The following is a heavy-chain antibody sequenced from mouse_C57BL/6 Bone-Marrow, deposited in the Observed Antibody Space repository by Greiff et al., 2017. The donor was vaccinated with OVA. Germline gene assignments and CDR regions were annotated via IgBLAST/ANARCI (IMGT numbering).Heavy chain of an antibody. CDR2: ITHSGET. CDR1: GFPITSGYY. Sequence: VQGVESGPGLVKPSQSLFLTCSITGFPITSGYYWIWIRQSPGKPLEWMGYITHSGETFYNPSLQSPISITRETSKNQFFLQLNSVTTEDTAMYYCAGDYYGNYVDWYFDVWGTGTTVTVSS. J-gene: IGHJ1*03. V-gene: IGHV12-3*01. D-gene: IGHD2-1*01. CDR3: AGDYYGNYVDWYFDV.